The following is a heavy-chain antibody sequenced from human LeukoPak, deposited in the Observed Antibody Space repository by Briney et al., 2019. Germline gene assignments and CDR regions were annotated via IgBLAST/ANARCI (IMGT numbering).Heavy chain of an antibody. J-gene: IGHJ4*02. Sequence: GGSLRLSCAASGFTVSSNFMSWVRQAPGKGLEWVSSISSSSSSIYYADSLKGRFTISRDNAKTSLYLQMNSLRAEDTAVYYCARLADYGNYGPREYLDFWGQGTLVTVSS. CDR2: ISSSSSSI. CDR1: GFTVSSNF. D-gene: IGHD4-11*01. V-gene: IGHV3-21*01. CDR3: ARLADYGNYGPREYLDF.